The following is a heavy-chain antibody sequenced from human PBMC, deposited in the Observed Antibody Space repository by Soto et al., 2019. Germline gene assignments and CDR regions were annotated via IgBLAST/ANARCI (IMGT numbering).Heavy chain of an antibody. V-gene: IGHV4-34*01. J-gene: IGHJ3*02. CDR1: GGSFSGYY. CDR2: INHSGST. D-gene: IGHD2-15*01. Sequence: PSETLSLTCAVYGGSFSGYYWSWIRQPPGKGLEWIGEINHSGSTNYNPSLKSRVTISVDTSKNQFSLKLSSVTAADTAVYYCARESLFVGDQDAFDIWGQGTMVTVS. CDR3: ARESLFVGDQDAFDI.